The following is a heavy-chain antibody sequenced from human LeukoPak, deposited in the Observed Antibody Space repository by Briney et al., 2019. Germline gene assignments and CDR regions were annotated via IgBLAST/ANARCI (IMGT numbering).Heavy chain of an antibody. V-gene: IGHV3-21*01. Sequence: PGGSLRLSCAASGFTFSSYSMNWVRQAPGKGLEWVSSISSSSSYIYYADSVKGRFTISRDNAKNSLYLQMNSLRAEDTAVYYCARDREMATTNFDYWGQGTLVTVSS. CDR3: ARDREMATTNFDY. D-gene: IGHD5-24*01. CDR2: ISSSSSYI. J-gene: IGHJ4*02. CDR1: GFTFSSYS.